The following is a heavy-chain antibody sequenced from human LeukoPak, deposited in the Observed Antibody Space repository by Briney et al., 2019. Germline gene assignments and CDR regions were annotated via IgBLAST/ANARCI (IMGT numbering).Heavy chain of an antibody. CDR1: GVSITSSSYY. D-gene: IGHD2-21*02. J-gene: IGHJ4*02. V-gene: IGHV4-39*02. Sequence: SETLSLTCTVSGVSITSSSYYWGWIRQPPVKGPEWIGSIHYGPNTYRHPPLKSRVTISMDTSKNHFSLSLSSVTAADTAVYYCARNDAKMVTVDYWAQGTLVTVSS. CDR3: ARNDAKMVTVDY. CDR2: IHYGPNT.